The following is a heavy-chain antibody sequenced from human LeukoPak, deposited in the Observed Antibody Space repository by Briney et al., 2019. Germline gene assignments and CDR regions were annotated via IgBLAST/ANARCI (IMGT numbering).Heavy chain of an antibody. Sequence: SETLSLTCAVYGGSFSGYYWSWIRQPPGKGPEWIGEINHSGSTNYNPSLKSRVTISVDTSKNQFSLKLGSVTAADTAVYYCARMVVVVVAATGWFDPWGQGTLVTVSS. CDR2: INHSGST. CDR1: GGSFSGYY. V-gene: IGHV4-34*01. D-gene: IGHD2-15*01. J-gene: IGHJ5*02. CDR3: ARMVVVVVAATGWFDP.